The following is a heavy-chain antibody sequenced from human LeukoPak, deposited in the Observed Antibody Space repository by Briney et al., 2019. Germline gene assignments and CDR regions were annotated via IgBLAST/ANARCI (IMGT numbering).Heavy chain of an antibody. V-gene: IGHV4-34*01. J-gene: IGHJ4*02. CDR1: GGSFSGYY. CDR2: INHSGST. D-gene: IGHD3-10*01. CDR3: ARRGFSMVRGVIRYFDY. Sequence: SEPLSLPCALYGGSFSGYYRSWLRQPPGKGREWIGEINHSGSTNYKPSLRKRVNISVDTSKNQFSLKLSSVTAADTAVYYCARRGFSMVRGVIRYFDYWGQGTLVTVSS.